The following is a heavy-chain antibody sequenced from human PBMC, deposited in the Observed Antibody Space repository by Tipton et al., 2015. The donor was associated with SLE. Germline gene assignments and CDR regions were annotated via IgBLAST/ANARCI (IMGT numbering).Heavy chain of an antibody. CDR3: ARGKREVRGVPMNGAFDI. Sequence: TLSLTCTGSGGSIRSYYWSWIRQPPGKGLEWIGYIYYSGSTNYNPSLKSRVTISVDTSKNQFSLKLSSVTAADTAVYYCARGKREVRGVPMNGAFDIWGQGTMVTVSS. J-gene: IGHJ3*02. V-gene: IGHV4-59*01. D-gene: IGHD3-10*01. CDR2: IYYSGST. CDR1: GGSIRSYY.